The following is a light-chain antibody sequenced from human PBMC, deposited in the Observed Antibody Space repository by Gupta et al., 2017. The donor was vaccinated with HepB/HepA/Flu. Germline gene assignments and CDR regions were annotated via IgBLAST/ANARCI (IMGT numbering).Light chain of an antibody. CDR3: QQSYSTPPYT. V-gene: IGKV1-39*01. CDR2: AAS. CDR1: QSISSY. Sequence: DIQMTQSPSSLSASVGDRVTITCRASQSISSYLNWYQQKPGKAPKLLLYAASSLQSGVPSRFSGSGSGTDFTLTISSLQPEDFATYYCQQSYSTPPYTFGHGTKLDIK. J-gene: IGKJ2*01.